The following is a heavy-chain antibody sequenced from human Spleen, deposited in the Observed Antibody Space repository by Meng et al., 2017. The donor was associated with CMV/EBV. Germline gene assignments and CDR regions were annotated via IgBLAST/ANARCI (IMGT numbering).Heavy chain of an antibody. CDR1: VTAISTSNW. Sequence: CAVSVTAISTSNWWSWVRQPPGKGLEWIGEVYHSGYTNYNPSLKSRVTMSVDRSKNQFSLKLSSVTAADTAVYYCARVTEYGGNCFDSWGQETLVTVSS. J-gene: IGHJ4*02. CDR3: ARVTEYGGNCFDS. D-gene: IGHD4/OR15-4a*01. V-gene: IGHV4-4*02. CDR2: VYHSGYT.